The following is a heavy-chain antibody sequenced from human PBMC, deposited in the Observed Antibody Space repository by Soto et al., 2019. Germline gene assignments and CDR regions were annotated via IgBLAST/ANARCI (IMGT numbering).Heavy chain of an antibody. D-gene: IGHD3-10*01. V-gene: IGHV4-30-2*01. J-gene: IGHJ5*02. CDR1: GGSISSGGYS. CDR2: IYHSGST. Sequence: QLQLQESGSGLVKPSQTLSLTCAVTGGSISSGGYSWSWIRQPPGKGLEWIGYIYHSGSTYYNPSLKSRVTISVDRSKNQFSLKLSSVTAADTAVYYCARRDYYGSGSYGWFDPWGQGTLVTVSS. CDR3: ARRDYYGSGSYGWFDP.